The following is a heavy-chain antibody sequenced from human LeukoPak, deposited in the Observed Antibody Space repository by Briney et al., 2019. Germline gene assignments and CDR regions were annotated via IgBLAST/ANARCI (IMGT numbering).Heavy chain of an antibody. CDR1: DGSSGDFF. J-gene: IGHJ4*02. Sequence: SETLSLTCTVSDGSSGDFFWTWIRQHPGKGLEWIGYIYHSGSTYYNPSLKSRVTISLDTSKKQFSLELTPVTAADTAVYYCARDRYASGSYYFDYWGQGALVTVSS. D-gene: IGHD3-10*01. CDR3: ARDRYASGSYYFDY. CDR2: IYHSGST. V-gene: IGHV4-31*03.